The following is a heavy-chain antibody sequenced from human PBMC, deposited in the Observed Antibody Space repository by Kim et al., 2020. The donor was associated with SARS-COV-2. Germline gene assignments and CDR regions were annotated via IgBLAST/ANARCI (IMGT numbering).Heavy chain of an antibody. CDR1: GFTFSDHY. Sequence: GGSLRLSCAASGFTFSDHYMDWVRQAPGKGLEWVGRTRNKANSYTTEYAASVKGRFTISRDDSKNSLYLQMNSLKTEDTAVYYCARGLPPWRGSGLNYWGQGTLVTVSS. J-gene: IGHJ4*02. V-gene: IGHV3-72*01. D-gene: IGHD3-16*01. CDR2: TRNKANSYTT. CDR3: ARGLPPWRGSGLNY.